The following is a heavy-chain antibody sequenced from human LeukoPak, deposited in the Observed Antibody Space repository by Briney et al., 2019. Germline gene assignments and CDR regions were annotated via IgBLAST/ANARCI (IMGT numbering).Heavy chain of an antibody. D-gene: IGHD6-13*01. Sequence: GASVKASCKLSGYTLTEFSIHWVRQANGKGLEWMGGLDPEDGETILSQKFQGRVTMTADTSTSTAYMEMSRLRSEDTAVYFCVRGRTGSIATAGHYWGRGTLVTVSS. V-gene: IGHV1-24*01. CDR3: VRGRTGSIATAGHY. CDR1: GYTLTEFS. J-gene: IGHJ4*02. CDR2: LDPEDGET.